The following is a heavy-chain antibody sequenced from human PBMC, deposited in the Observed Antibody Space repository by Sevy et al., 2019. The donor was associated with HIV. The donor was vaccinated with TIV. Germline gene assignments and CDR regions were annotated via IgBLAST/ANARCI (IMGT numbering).Heavy chain of an antibody. J-gene: IGHJ5*02. Sequence: ASVKVSCKASGYTFTSYAMNWVRQAPGQGLEWMGWINTNTGNPTDAQGFTGRFVFSLDTSVSTAYLQISSLKAEDTAVYSCARTPDYCSSTSCWFDPWGQGTLVTVSS. D-gene: IGHD2-2*01. V-gene: IGHV7-4-1*02. CDR3: ARTPDYCSSTSCWFDP. CDR2: INTNTGNP. CDR1: GYTFTSYA.